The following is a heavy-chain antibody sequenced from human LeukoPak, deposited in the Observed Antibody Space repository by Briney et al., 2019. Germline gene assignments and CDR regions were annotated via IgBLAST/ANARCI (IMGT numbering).Heavy chain of an antibody. D-gene: IGHD2-2*01. V-gene: IGHV3-21*01. J-gene: IGHJ4*02. Sequence: GGALRLSCSASGFTFSSYSMNWVRQAPGKGLEWVSSISSSSRYISYADSVKGRFTIYRDNPKNSLYLQMNSLRAAGTAVYYCARGSAAAYYFYYWGQGTLVTVSS. CDR2: ISSSSRYI. CDR1: GFTFSSYS. CDR3: ARGSAAAYYFYY.